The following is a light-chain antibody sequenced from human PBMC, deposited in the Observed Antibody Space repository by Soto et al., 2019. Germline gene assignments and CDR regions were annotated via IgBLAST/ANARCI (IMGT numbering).Light chain of an antibody. CDR1: QSISSY. CDR2: AAF. Sequence: DIQMTQSPSSLSASVGDRVTITCRASQSISSYLNWYQHKSGTAPKLLISAAFNLQSGVPSRFSGSGPGTLFTLTISSLQPEDFATYYCQQSYTAPYTFGQGTTLEMK. CDR3: QQSYTAPYT. V-gene: IGKV1-39*01. J-gene: IGKJ2*01.